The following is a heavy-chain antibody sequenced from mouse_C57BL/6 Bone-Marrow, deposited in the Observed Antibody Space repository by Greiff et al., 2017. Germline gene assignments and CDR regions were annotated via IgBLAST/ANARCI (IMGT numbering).Heavy chain of an antibody. CDR1: GYTFTSYW. CDR2: IHPNSGST. D-gene: IGHD2-4*01. J-gene: IGHJ4*01. V-gene: IGHV1-64*01. Sequence: QVQLQQPGAELVKPGASVQLSCKASGYTFTSYWMHWVKQRPGQGLEWIGMIHPNSGSTNYNEKFKSKATLTVDKSSSTAYMQLSSLTSEDSAVYYCAFDYPYAMDYWGQGTSVTVSS. CDR3: AFDYPYAMDY.